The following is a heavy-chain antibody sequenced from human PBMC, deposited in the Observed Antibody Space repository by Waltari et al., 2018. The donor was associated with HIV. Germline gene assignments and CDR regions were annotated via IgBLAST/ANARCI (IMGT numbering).Heavy chain of an antibody. CDR3: TRGQSPRHYFDY. Sequence: QVQLQESGPRLVRPSQTLSLTCPVSNGSIIPGGYYWSWVRQHPGKGLEWIGYIHYTGTSYYNPSLKSRVSMSLDTSNDEFSLNLTSVTAADTATYYCTRGQSPRHYFDYWGQGTLVAVSS. CDR2: IHYTGTS. CDR1: NGSIIPGGYY. V-gene: IGHV4-31*03. J-gene: IGHJ4*02.